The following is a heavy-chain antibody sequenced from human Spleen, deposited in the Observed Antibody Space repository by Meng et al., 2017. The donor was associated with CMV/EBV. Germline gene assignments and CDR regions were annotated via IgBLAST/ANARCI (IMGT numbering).Heavy chain of an antibody. V-gene: IGHV1-69*05. CDR3: ASSLARTVPAAIFPFDY. J-gene: IGHJ4*02. Sequence: SVKVSCKTSGGTFKNFAISWVRQAPGQGLEWMGGIIPLFGTASYAQNFQGRVTITTDEFTTTAYMEVSSLRSEDTAVYYCASSLARTVPAAIFPFDYWGQGALVTVSS. CDR1: GGTFKNFA. CDR2: IIPLFGTA. D-gene: IGHD2-2*02.